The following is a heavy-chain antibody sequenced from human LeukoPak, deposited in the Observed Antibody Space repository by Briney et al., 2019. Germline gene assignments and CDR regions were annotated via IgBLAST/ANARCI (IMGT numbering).Heavy chain of an antibody. V-gene: IGHV4-38-2*02. CDR1: GYSLSSGYY. Sequence: SETLSLTCAVSGYSLSSGYYWAWIRQPPGKGLEWIGSIHHSGSTYYNPSLKSRVTISVDTSKNQFSLKLSSVTAADTAVYYCARDQWFGDRYYYGMDVWGKGTTVTVSS. J-gene: IGHJ6*04. CDR2: IHHSGST. CDR3: ARDQWFGDRYYYGMDV. D-gene: IGHD3-10*01.